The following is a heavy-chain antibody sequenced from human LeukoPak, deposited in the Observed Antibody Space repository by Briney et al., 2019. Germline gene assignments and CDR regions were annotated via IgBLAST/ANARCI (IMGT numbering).Heavy chain of an antibody. CDR3: ARGHRFSAKAAFDI. CDR2: IIPIFGTA. V-gene: IGHV1-69*05. Sequence: SVKVSCKASGGSFSNYAISWVRQAPGQGLEWMGGIIPIFGTANYAQKFQGRVTMTRDMSTSTVYMELSSLRSEDTAVYYCARGHRFSAKAAFDIWGQGTMVTVSS. J-gene: IGHJ3*02. CDR1: GGSFSNYA. D-gene: IGHD3-16*02.